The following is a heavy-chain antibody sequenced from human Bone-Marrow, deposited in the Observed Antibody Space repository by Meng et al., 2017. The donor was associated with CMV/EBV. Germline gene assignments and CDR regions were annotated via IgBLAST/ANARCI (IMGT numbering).Heavy chain of an antibody. CDR3: ARVGYCSSTSCYDDY. J-gene: IGHJ4*02. V-gene: IGHV3-30*04. Sequence: GESLKISCAASGFTFSSYAIHWVRQAPGKGLEWVALISYDGSNKYYADSVKGRFTISRDNSKNTLYLQMNSLRAEDTAVYYCARVGYCSSTSCYDDYWGQGTLVAFSS. CDR2: ISYDGSNK. D-gene: IGHD2-2*03. CDR1: GFTFSSYA.